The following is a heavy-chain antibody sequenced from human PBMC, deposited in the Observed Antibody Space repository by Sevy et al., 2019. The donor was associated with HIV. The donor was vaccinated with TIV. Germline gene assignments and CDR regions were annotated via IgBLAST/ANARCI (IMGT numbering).Heavy chain of an antibody. V-gene: IGHV4-59*01. Sequence: SETLSLTCTVSGGSISSYYWSWIRQPPGKGLEWIGYIYYSGSIHYNPSLKSRVTISVDTSKNQFSLKLSSVTAADTAVYYCARGELRQPYDVWSGPGGPYFDYWGQGTLVTVS. D-gene: IGHD3-3*01. J-gene: IGHJ4*02. CDR2: IYYSGSI. CDR3: ARGELRQPYDVWSGPGGPYFDY. CDR1: GGSISSYY.